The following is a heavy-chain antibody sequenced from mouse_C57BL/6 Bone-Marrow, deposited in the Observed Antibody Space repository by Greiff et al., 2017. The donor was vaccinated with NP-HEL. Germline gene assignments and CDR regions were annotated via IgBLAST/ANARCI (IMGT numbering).Heavy chain of an antibody. V-gene: IGHV5-4*01. CDR2: ISDGGSYT. J-gene: IGHJ4*01. Sequence: EVHLVESGGGLVKPGGSLKLSCAASGFTFSSYAMSWVRQTPEKRLEWVATISDGGSYTYYPDNVKGRFTISRDNAKNNLYLQMSHLKSEDTAMYYCARERGNGYYAMDYWGQGTSVTVSS. CDR1: GFTFSSYA. D-gene: IGHD2-1*01. CDR3: ARERGNGYYAMDY.